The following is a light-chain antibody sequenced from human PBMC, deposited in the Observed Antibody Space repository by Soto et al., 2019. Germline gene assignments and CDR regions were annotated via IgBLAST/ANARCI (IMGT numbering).Light chain of an antibody. Sequence: EIVLTQSPGTLSLSPRERATLSCRASQSVSTSYLAWYQQKPGQAPRLLIYGASNRATGIPDRFSGSGSGTDFTLTISRLEPEDFAVYYCQQRSNWPTFGQGTRLEIK. V-gene: IGKV3D-20*02. CDR1: QSVSTSY. CDR3: QQRSNWPT. J-gene: IGKJ5*01. CDR2: GAS.